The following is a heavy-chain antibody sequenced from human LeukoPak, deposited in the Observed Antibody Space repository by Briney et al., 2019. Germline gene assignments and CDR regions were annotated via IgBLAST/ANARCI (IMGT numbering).Heavy chain of an antibody. J-gene: IGHJ4*02. Sequence: GGSLRLSCAASGFTFNYYWMNWVRQAPGKGLEWVANIKQGGSEIYYADSVRGRFTISRDNAKNSLYLQMNSLRAGDTAVYYCVREARGYHYTYFDYWGQGSLVTVSS. D-gene: IGHD5-18*01. V-gene: IGHV3-7*01. CDR1: GFTFNYYW. CDR2: IKQGGSEI. CDR3: VREARGYHYTYFDY.